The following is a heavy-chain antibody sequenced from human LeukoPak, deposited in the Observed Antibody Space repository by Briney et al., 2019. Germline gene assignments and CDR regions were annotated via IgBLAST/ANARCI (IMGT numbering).Heavy chain of an antibody. CDR1: GFTFRSNS. J-gene: IGHJ3*02. Sequence: GGSLRLSCVASGFTFRSNSMNWVREAPGKGLEWGSSISSSSGRIYYTDSVQARFTISRDNAKYSLYLQMNSLRAEDTAVYYCARGVTGTNYGSDAFDIWGPGTMVTVSS. V-gene: IGHV3-48*04. CDR3: ARGVTGTNYGSDAFDI. D-gene: IGHD2-8*01. CDR2: ISSSSGRI.